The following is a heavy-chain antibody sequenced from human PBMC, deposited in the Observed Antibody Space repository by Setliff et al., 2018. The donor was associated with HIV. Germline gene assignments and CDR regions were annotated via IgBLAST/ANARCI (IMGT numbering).Heavy chain of an antibody. V-gene: IGHV3-74*01. CDR2: IDTDGSIT. D-gene: IGHD6-19*01. CDR1: GFIFSSKW. J-gene: IGHJ3*02. CDR3: ARHSDWYGNDAFDI. Sequence: PGGSLRLSCAASGFIFSSKWMHWVRQVPGKGLVWVSRIDTDGSITSYADSVKGRFTISRDNAKNTLYLQMNSLRGEDTAVYYCARHSDWYGNDAFDIWGQGTRVTVSS.